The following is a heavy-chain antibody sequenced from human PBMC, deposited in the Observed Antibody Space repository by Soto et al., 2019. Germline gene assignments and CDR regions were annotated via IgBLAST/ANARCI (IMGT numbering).Heavy chain of an antibody. CDR3: TIVRVADSALDH. V-gene: IGHV3-30*02. CDR2: MSYDGSDT. Sequence: HPGGSLRLSCVGPGFIFSNNGMHWVRQTPGKGLEWVAFMSYDGSDTFYADSVKGRFTISRDNSKNTLFLHMSNLRAEDTAMYYCTIVRVADSALDHWGQGTLVTVSS. D-gene: IGHD3-10*02. J-gene: IGHJ4*02. CDR1: GFIFSNNG.